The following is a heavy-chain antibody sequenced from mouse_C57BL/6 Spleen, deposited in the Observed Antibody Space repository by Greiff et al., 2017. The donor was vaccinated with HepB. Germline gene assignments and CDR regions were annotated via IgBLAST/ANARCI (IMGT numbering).Heavy chain of an antibody. V-gene: IGHV1-22*01. Sequence: VQLQQSGPELVKPGASVKMSCKASGYTFTDYNMHWVKQSHGKSLEWIGYINPNNGGTSYNQKFKGKATLTVNKSSSTAYMELRSLTSEDSAVYYCAPITTVVESNFDYWGQGTTLTVSS. CDR1: GYTFTDYN. D-gene: IGHD1-1*01. J-gene: IGHJ2*01. CDR3: APITTVVESNFDY. CDR2: INPNNGGT.